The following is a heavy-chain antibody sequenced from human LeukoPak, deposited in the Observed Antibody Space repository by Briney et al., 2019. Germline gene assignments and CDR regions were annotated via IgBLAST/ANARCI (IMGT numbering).Heavy chain of an antibody. Sequence: GGSLRLSCAASGFTFSGSALHWVRQASGKGLEWVGRIRSKANSYATAYAASVKGRFTISRDDSKNTAYLQMNSLKTEDTAVYYCTRHGRYSYGYSDAFDIWGQGTMVTVSS. CDR3: TRHGRYSYGYSDAFDI. J-gene: IGHJ3*02. CDR1: GFTFSGSA. CDR2: IRSKANSYAT. V-gene: IGHV3-73*01. D-gene: IGHD5-18*01.